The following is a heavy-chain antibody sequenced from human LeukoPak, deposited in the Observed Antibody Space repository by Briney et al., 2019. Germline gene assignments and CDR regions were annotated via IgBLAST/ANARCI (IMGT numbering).Heavy chain of an antibody. CDR1: GFTFSSYS. CDR3: VKARMPHCGTDCLES. Sequence: GGSLRLSCAASGFTFSSYSMSWVRQAPGKGLEWVSVIRGSGGGTYYADSVKGRFTISRDNSKNTVYLQMNSLRAEDTAVYYCVKARMPHCGTDCLESWGQGTLVTVSS. CDR2: IRGSGGGT. D-gene: IGHD2-21*02. V-gene: IGHV3-23*01. J-gene: IGHJ4*02.